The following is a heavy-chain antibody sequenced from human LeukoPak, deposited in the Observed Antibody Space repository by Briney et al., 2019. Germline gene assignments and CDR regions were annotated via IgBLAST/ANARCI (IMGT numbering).Heavy chain of an antibody. CDR1: GGSISSYY. CDR3: ASRGTAGMFDY. Sequence: PSETLSLTCTVSGGSISSYYWSWIRQPPGKGLEWIGNIYYSGSTNYNPSLKSRVTISVDTSKNQFSLKLSSVTAADTAVYYCASRGTAGMFDYWGQGTLVTVSS. V-gene: IGHV4-59*12. CDR2: IYYSGST. D-gene: IGHD6-19*01. J-gene: IGHJ4*01.